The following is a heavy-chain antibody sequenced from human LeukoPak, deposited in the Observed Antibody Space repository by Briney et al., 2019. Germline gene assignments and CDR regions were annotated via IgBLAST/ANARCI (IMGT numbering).Heavy chain of an antibody. CDR1: GFTFRSYA. CDR2: ISGSGGST. D-gene: IGHD4-17*01. V-gene: IGHV3-23*01. Sequence: PGGSLRLSCAASGFTFRSYAMSWVRQAPGKGMDRVSAISGSGGSTYYAESVKGRFTISRDNSKNTLYLQMNSLRAEETAVYYCAKSPPSTTNYFDYWGQGTLVTVSS. CDR3: AKSPPSTTNYFDY. J-gene: IGHJ4*02.